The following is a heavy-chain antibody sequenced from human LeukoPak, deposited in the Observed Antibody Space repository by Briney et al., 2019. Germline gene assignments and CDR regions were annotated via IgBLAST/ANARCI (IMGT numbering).Heavy chain of an antibody. CDR2: TYYRSKWIN. CDR1: GDSVSSNSAA. V-gene: IGHV6-1*01. Sequence: SQTLSLTCAISGDSVSSNSAAWNWIRQSPSRGLEWLGRTYYRSKWINEYAVSVKSRIIINPDTSKNQFSLYLNSVTPEDTAVYCCATHLFDYWGQGTLVTVSS. J-gene: IGHJ4*02. CDR3: ATHLFDY.